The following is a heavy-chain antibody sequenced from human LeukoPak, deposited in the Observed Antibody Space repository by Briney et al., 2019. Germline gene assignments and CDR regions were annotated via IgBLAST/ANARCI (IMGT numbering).Heavy chain of an antibody. CDR2: IYYSGTT. D-gene: IGHD3-16*02. CDR3: ARGYRFDY. CDR1: GDSISSGDFY. J-gene: IGHJ4*02. V-gene: IGHV4-30-4*01. Sequence: PSETLSLTCTVSGDSISSGDFYWSWIRQPPGKGLEWIGNIYYSGTTYYNPSLRSRVAISIDTSKNQFSLKVTSVTAADTAVYYCARGYRFDYWGQGTLVTVSS.